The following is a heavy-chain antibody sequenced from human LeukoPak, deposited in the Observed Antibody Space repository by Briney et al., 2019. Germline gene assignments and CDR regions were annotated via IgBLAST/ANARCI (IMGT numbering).Heavy chain of an antibody. J-gene: IGHJ4*02. D-gene: IGHD3-10*01. Sequence: GGSLRLSCAASGFTFSSYEMNWVRQAPGKGLEWVSYISSSGSTIYYADSVKGRFTISRDNAKNSLYLQMNSLRAEDTAVYYCARGSRNYYGSGSYLSPDYWVQGSMVTVSS. CDR3: ARGSRNYYGSGSYLSPDY. CDR2: ISSSGSTI. V-gene: IGHV3-48*03. CDR1: GFTFSSYE.